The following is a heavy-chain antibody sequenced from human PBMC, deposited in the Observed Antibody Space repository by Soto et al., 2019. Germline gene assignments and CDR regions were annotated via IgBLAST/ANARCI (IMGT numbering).Heavy chain of an antibody. D-gene: IGHD6-19*01. Sequence: EVQLLESGGGLVQPGGSLRLSCAASGFTFSSYAMSWVRQAPGKGLEWVSAISGSGGSTYYADSVKGRFTISRDNSKNTLYLQMNSLRAEDTAVYYCAKEESSGWYWGIYHYYYGMDVWGQGTTVTVSS. V-gene: IGHV3-23*01. CDR3: AKEESSGWYWGIYHYYYGMDV. CDR2: ISGSGGST. CDR1: GFTFSSYA. J-gene: IGHJ6*02.